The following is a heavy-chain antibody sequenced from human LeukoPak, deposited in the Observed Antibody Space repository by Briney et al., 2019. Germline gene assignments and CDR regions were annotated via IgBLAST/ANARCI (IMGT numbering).Heavy chain of an antibody. CDR3: TRDSSYGDYSTAFDY. J-gene: IGHJ4*02. CDR2: SGSTT. D-gene: IGHD4-17*01. Sequence: PGGSLRLSCAASGFTFSSYAMTWVRQAPGKGLEWVSSSGSTTDYSDSVKGRFTLSRDNSKNTLYLQLNSLSTQDTDLYYCTRDSSYGDYSTAFDYWGQGALVTVSS. CDR1: GFTFSSYA. V-gene: IGHV3-23*01.